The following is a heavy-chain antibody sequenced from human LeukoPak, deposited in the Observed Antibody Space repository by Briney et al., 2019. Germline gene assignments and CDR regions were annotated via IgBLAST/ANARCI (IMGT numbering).Heavy chain of an antibody. CDR1: GYTFTGYY. CDR3: ARGDYYDSSGYDY. CDR2: INPNSGNT. J-gene: IGHJ4*02. D-gene: IGHD3-22*01. V-gene: IGHV1-18*04. Sequence: ASVKVSCKASGYTFTGYYMHWVRQAPGQGLEWMGWINPNSGNTDYAQKLQGRVTMTTDTSTSTAYMELRSLRSDDTAMYYCARGDYYDSSGYDYWGQGTLVTVSS.